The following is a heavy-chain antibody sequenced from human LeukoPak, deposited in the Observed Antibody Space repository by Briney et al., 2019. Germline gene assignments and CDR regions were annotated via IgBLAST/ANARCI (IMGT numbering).Heavy chain of an antibody. CDR2: INHSGTT. J-gene: IGHJ3*02. Sequence: PSETLSLTCAVYVGSFSGYCWSWIRQPPGKGLEWIGEINHSGTTSWSPTLKSRVTISVDPSKNRFSLKMRSVTDADTAVYYCARRLERWGQEGDAFDIWSRGTMVTVFS. CDR1: VGSFSGYC. CDR3: ARRLERWGQEGDAFDI. D-gene: IGHD3-16*01. V-gene: IGHV4-34*01.